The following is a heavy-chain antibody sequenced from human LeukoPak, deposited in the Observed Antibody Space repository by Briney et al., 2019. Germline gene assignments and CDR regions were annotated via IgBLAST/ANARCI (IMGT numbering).Heavy chain of an antibody. V-gene: IGHV3-23*01. Sequence: GGSLRLSCAASGFTFSSYAMSWVRQAPGKGLEWVSSISGSGGNTFYADSVKGRFTISRDSSKNMLYLQMNSLRADDTAVYYCARDKRGINYWGQGTLVTVSS. J-gene: IGHJ4*02. CDR1: GFTFSSYA. D-gene: IGHD3-10*01. CDR2: ISGSGGNT. CDR3: ARDKRGINY.